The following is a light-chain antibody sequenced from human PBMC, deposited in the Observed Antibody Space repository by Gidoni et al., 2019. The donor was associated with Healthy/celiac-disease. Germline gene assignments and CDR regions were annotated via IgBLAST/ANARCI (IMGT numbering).Light chain of an antibody. V-gene: IGLV3-21*04. CDR1: NIGSKS. CDR3: RVWDSSSDLDVV. Sequence: SYVLTQPPSVSVAPGKTARITCGGNNIGSKSVHWYQQKPGQAPVLVIYYDSDRPSGIPERFSGSNSGNTATLTISRVEAGDEADYYCRVWDSSSDLDVVFGGGTKLTVL. CDR2: YDS. J-gene: IGLJ2*01.